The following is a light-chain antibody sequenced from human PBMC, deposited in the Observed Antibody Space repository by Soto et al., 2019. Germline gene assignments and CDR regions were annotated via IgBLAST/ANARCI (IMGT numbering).Light chain of an antibody. Sequence: IGLTQSPTTPALSPGGRVTLSCRASQCINTYLTWYQQKPGQAPRLLIYDAFNRATGIPARFSGSGSGTDFTLTISSLEPEDFAVYYCQQRSNWPPITFGQGTRLEIK. CDR3: QQRSNWPPIT. V-gene: IGKV3-11*01. CDR1: QCINTY. J-gene: IGKJ5*01. CDR2: DAF.